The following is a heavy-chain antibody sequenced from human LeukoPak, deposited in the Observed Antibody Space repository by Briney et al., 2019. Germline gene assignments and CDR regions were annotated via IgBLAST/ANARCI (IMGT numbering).Heavy chain of an antibody. CDR3: ARVGAARYGY. J-gene: IGHJ4*02. CDR2: ISSSSSTI. Sequence: QAGGSLRLSCAVSGFTFSNYLMHWVRQAPGKGLEWVSYISSSSSTIYYADSVKGRFTISRDNAKNSLYLQMNSLRAEDTAVYYCARVGAARYGYWGQGTLVTVSS. V-gene: IGHV3-48*04. D-gene: IGHD6-6*01. CDR1: GFTFSNYL.